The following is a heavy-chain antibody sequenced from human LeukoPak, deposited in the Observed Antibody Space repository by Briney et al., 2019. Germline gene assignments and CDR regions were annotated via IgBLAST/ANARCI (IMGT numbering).Heavy chain of an antibody. J-gene: IGHJ4*02. CDR3: AKDGGYCSGGSCYSTYADY. Sequence: GPLRLSCAASGFTFSSYAMSWVRQAPGKGLEWVSAISGTGGNTYYADSVKGRFTISRDNSKNTLYLQMNGLRAEDTAVYYCAKDGGYCSGGSCYSTYADYWGQGTLVTVSS. CDR2: ISGTGGNT. V-gene: IGHV3-23*01. CDR1: GFTFSSYA. D-gene: IGHD2-15*01.